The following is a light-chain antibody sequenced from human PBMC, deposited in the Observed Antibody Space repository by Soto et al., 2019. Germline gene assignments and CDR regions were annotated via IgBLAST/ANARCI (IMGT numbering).Light chain of an antibody. CDR1: QSVRNNY. CDR2: GAS. V-gene: IGKV3-20*01. CDR3: QQYGSSPPEKT. J-gene: IGKJ1*01. Sequence: EIVLTQSPGTLSLSPGERATLSCRASQSVRNNYLAWFQQKPGQAPRLLIYGASSRATGIPDRFSGSGSGTDFTLTISRVEPEDFAGYYCQQYGSSPPEKTFGQGTKVEIK.